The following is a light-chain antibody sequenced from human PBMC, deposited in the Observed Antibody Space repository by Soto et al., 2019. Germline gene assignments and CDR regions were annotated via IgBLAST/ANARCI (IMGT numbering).Light chain of an antibody. Sequence: DIQMTQSPSSLSASVGDRVTITCRASQGISNYLAWYQLKPGKVPMLLIYASSTLQSGVPSRFSGSGSGTDFTLTISSLQPEDVATYYCQKYISAPFTFGPGTSVDLK. V-gene: IGKV1-27*01. J-gene: IGKJ3*01. CDR3: QKYISAPFT. CDR2: ASS. CDR1: QGISNY.